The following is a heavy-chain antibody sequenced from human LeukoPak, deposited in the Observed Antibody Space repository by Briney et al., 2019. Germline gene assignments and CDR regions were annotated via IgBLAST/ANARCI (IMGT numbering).Heavy chain of an antibody. D-gene: IGHD4-11*01. J-gene: IGHJ3*02. V-gene: IGHV3-30*19. Sequence: SLRLSCAASGFTFSSYGMHGVREAPGKGLGWVAVISYDGSNKYYADSVKGRFTISRDNSKHTLYLQMNSLRAEDTAVYYCAREPSTVPDAFDIWGQGTMVTVSS. CDR1: GFTFSSYG. CDR3: AREPSTVPDAFDI. CDR2: ISYDGSNK.